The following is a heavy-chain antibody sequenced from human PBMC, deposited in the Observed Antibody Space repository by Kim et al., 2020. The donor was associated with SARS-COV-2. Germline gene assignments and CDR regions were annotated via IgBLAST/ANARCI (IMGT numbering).Heavy chain of an antibody. CDR3: ARVPDYDFWSGYYSVTPGRYGMDV. CDR2: ISSSSSYI. CDR1: GFTFSSYS. Sequence: GGSLRLSCAASGFTFSSYSMNWVRQAPGKGLEWVSSISSSSSYIYYADSVKGRFTISRDNAKNSLYLQMNSLRAEDTAVYYCARVPDYDFWSGYYSVTPGRYGMDVWGQGTTVTVSS. V-gene: IGHV3-21*01. D-gene: IGHD3-3*01. J-gene: IGHJ6*02.